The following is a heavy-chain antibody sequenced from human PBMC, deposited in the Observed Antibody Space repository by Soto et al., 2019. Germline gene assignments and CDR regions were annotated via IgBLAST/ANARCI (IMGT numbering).Heavy chain of an antibody. CDR3: AGVAGTPTFDY. Sequence: QVHLQQWGAGLLKPSETLSLSCTVYGGSLSRYSWSWIRQSPGKGLEWIGEINRSGGTDYNPSLTSRVTISAATSTNQFSLKLTSVTAADTAVYYCAGVAGTPTFDYWGQGTLVTVSS. J-gene: IGHJ4*02. CDR1: GGSLSRYS. V-gene: IGHV4-34*01. CDR2: INRSGGT. D-gene: IGHD6-19*01.